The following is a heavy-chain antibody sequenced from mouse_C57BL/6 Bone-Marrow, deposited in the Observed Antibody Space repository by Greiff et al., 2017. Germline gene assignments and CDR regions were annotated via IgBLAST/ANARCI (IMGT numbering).Heavy chain of an antibody. Sequence: EVQLQQSGPELVKPGASVKIPCKASGYTFTDYNMDWVKQSHGKSLEWIGDISPNIGGTIYNQKFKGKAILTIDKSSSTAYMELRSLTSEDTAVYYCARGDYDNYWYFDVWGTGTTVTVSS. CDR1: GYTFTDYN. V-gene: IGHV1-18*01. D-gene: IGHD2-4*01. J-gene: IGHJ1*03. CDR2: ISPNIGGT. CDR3: ARGDYDNYWYFDV.